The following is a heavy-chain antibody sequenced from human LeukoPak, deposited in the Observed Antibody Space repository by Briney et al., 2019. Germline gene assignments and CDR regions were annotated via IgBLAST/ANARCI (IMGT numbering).Heavy chain of an antibody. D-gene: IGHD5-24*01. Sequence: HSGGSLRLSCAASGFTFSSYGMHWVRQAPGKGLEWVAFIQYDGSNKNYADSVKGRFTTSRDRSKNTLYLQMNSLRAEDTAVYYCVNRDGGWLQSSGMDVWGQGTTVTVSS. V-gene: IGHV3-30*02. CDR2: IQYDGSNK. J-gene: IGHJ6*02. CDR1: GFTFSSYG. CDR3: VNRDGGWLQSSGMDV.